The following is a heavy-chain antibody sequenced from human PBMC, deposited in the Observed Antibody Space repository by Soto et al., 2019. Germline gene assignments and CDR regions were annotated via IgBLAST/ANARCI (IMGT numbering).Heavy chain of an antibody. V-gene: IGHV3-21*06. J-gene: IGHJ3*01. CDR3: ATSSGGGGAFDF. CDR1: GFTFSSYS. Sequence: EVQLVESGGGLVKPGGSLRLSCAASGFTFSSYSMNWVRQAPGKGLEWVSSISSSGSTTYYADSVKGRFTISRDNAKNSLYLEMNSLRAGDTAIYYCATSSGGGGAFDFWGQGTMVTVSS. D-gene: IGHD3-10*01. CDR2: ISSSGSTT.